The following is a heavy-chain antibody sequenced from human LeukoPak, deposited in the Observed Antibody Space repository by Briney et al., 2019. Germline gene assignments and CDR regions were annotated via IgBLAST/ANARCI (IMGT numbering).Heavy chain of an antibody. D-gene: IGHD1-14*01. CDR1: GFTFSDAW. V-gene: IGHV3-15*01. Sequence: GGSLRLSCAASGFTFSDAWMSWVRQAPGKGLEWVGRVKSKTDGETTDYSAPVKGRFTVSRDDSKNTLYLQMNNLRIEDTAVYYCTTDPPPVGTTGWFDPWGQGTVVTVSS. CDR2: VKSKTDGETT. CDR3: TTDPPPVGTTGWFDP. J-gene: IGHJ5*02.